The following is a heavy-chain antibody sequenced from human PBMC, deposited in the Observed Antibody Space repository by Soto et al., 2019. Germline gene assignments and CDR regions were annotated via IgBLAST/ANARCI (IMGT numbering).Heavy chain of an antibody. CDR2: SSAYNGDT. CDR1: SYPFTSFS. CDR3: AREGAVVGSAVYYGMDV. Sequence: QVQLVQCGAEVKEPGASVKVSCKASSYPFTSFSFSWVRQAPGQGIEWMGWSSAYNGDTRYAQKFQGRVTMTADPYTDTAYMELRNLRSDDTGVYYCAREGAVVGSAVYYGMDVWGQGTMVTVS. J-gene: IGHJ6*02. D-gene: IGHD2-15*01. V-gene: IGHV1-18*04.